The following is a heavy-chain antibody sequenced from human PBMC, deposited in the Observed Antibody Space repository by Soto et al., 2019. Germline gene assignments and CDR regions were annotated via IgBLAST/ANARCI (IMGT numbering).Heavy chain of an antibody. J-gene: IGHJ5*02. CDR2: IYESGRT. D-gene: IGHD1-26*01. CDR3: ARGDRYSGSFSDYFDP. CDR1: GGYISTGGYS. V-gene: IGHV4-30-2*01. Sequence: PSETLSLTCAVSGGYISTGGYSWSWIRQPPGKGPEWIGYIYESGRTYYKPSLKSRASISMDKSRNQFSVRLTSVTAADTAVYFCARGDRYSGSFSDYFDPWGQGTLVTV.